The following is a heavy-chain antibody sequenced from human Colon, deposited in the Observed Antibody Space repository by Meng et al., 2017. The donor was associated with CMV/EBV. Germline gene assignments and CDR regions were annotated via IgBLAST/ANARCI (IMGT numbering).Heavy chain of an antibody. CDR3: AKDPAVAGHFDY. V-gene: IGHV3-23*01. J-gene: IGHJ4*02. Sequence: WAASGFPFSNSGMSWVRQAPGKGLEWVSAISGSGGGTYYADSVKGRFTISRDNSKNTLYLQMNSLRGEDTAVYYCAKDPAVAGHFDYWGRGTLVTVSS. CDR1: GFPFSNSG. CDR2: ISGSGGGT. D-gene: IGHD6-19*01.